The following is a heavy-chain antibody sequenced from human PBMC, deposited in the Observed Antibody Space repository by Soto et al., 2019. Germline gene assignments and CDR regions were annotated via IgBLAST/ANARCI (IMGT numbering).Heavy chain of an antibody. CDR3: ARGSSIAGLYYGMDV. CDR1: GGSISSGGYY. Sequence: QVQLQESGPGLVKPSQTLSLTCTVSGGSISSGGYYWTWIRQHPGKGLEWIGYNYHSGITYYNPSLMSRATISLGTSKNQFSLKLRSVPAADTAVYYCARGSSIAGLYYGMDVWGQGTTVTVSS. J-gene: IGHJ6*02. CDR2: NYHSGIT. V-gene: IGHV4-31*03. D-gene: IGHD6-6*01.